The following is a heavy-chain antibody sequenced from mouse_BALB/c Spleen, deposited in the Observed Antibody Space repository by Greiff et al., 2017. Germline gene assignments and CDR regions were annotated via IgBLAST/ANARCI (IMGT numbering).Heavy chain of an antibody. CDR2: IRSKSNNYAT. CDR1: GFTFNTYA. J-gene: IGHJ1*01. D-gene: IGHD4-1*01. Sequence: EVQLVESGGGLVQPKGSLKLSCAASGFTFNTYAMNWVRQAPGKGLEWVARIRSKSNNYATYYADSVKDRFTISRDDSQSMLYLQMNNLKTEDTAMYYCVRRSWDGWYFDVWGAGTTVTVSS. V-gene: IGHV10-1*02. CDR3: VRRSWDGWYFDV.